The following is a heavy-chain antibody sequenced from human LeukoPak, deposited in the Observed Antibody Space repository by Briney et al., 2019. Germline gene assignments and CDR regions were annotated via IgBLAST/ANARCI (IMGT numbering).Heavy chain of an antibody. CDR1: GFTFSSYA. Sequence: GGSLRLSCAASGFTFSSYAMHWVRQAPGKGLEWVAVISYDGSNKYYADSVRGRFTISRDNSKNTLYLQMNSLRAEDTAVYYCAGGDCSSTSCPQPRLFDYWGQGTLVTVSS. CDR2: ISYDGSNK. V-gene: IGHV3-30*04. J-gene: IGHJ4*02. CDR3: AGGDCSSTSCPQPRLFDY. D-gene: IGHD2-2*01.